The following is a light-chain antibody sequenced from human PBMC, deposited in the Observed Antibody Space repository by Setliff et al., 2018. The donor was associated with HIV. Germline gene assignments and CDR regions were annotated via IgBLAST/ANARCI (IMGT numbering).Light chain of an antibody. Sequence: NFILTQPHSVSESPRKTVTISCTRSSGSIATNYVQWYQQRPGSSPTTVIYEDNQRPSGVPDRFSGSIDSSSNSASLTISGLKTEDEADYYCQSYDNSNPDVFGTGTKVTVL. CDR1: SGSIATNY. V-gene: IGLV6-57*01. J-gene: IGLJ1*01. CDR3: QSYDNSNPDV. CDR2: EDN.